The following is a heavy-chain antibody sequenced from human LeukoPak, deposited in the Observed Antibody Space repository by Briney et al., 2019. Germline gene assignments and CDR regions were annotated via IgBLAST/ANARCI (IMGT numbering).Heavy chain of an antibody. V-gene: IGHV4-34*01. Sequence: SATLSLTCAVYGGSFSGYYWSWIRQSPGKGLEWIGEINHGGSTNYNPSLKSRVTISVDTSKNQFSLKLSSVTAADTAVYYCARRRQYDSSLFWNFDLWGRGTLVTVSS. CDR1: GGSFSGYY. D-gene: IGHD6-6*01. CDR3: ARRRQYDSSLFWNFDL. CDR2: INHGGST. J-gene: IGHJ2*01.